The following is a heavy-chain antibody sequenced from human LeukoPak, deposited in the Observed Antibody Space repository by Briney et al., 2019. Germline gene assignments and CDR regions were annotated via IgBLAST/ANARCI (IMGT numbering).Heavy chain of an antibody. CDR2: ISSSNSNV. V-gene: IGHV3-48*01. J-gene: IGHJ4*02. D-gene: IGHD5-18*01. Sequence: GGSLRLSCAASGFTFSSYSMYWVRQAPGKGLEWVSYISSSNSNVNYADSVKGRFTISRDNAKNSLYLQMNSLRAEDTAVYYCARDGGGYSYAYRTYWGQGTLVTVSS. CDR3: ARDGGGYSYAYRTY. CDR1: GFTFSSYS.